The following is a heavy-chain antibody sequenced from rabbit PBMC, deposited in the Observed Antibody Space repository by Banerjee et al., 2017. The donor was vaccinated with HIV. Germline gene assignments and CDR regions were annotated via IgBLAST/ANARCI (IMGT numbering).Heavy chain of an antibody. CDR1: GFTISSSYW. CDR2: IYTSSGST. V-gene: IGHV1S45*01. CDR3: ARGITDYNL. D-gene: IGHD2-1*01. J-gene: IGHJ4*01. Sequence: QQQLEESGGGLVQPEGSLTLTCTASGFTISSSYWICWVRQAPGKGLEWIACIYTSSGSTWYASWAKGRFTISKTSTTVTLQMTSLTAADTATYFCARGITDYNLWGPGTLVTVS.